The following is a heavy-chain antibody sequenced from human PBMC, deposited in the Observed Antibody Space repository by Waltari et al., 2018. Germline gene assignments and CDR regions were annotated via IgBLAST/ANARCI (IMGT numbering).Heavy chain of an antibody. V-gene: IGHV3-73*02. CDR2: IRNKANSYAT. CDR3: STMGETSGY. Sequence: EVQLVESGGGLVQPGGSLKLPCAASGFTFSVSTMHWVRQASGKGLEWVGRIRNKANSYATGYAVSVKGRFTISRDDSKNTAYLEMNSLKTEDTAVYYCSTMGETSGYWGQGTLVTVSS. J-gene: IGHJ4*02. CDR1: GFTFSVST. D-gene: IGHD3-16*01.